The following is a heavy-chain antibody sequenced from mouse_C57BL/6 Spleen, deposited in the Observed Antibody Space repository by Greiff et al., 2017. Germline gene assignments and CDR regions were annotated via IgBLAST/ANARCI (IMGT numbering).Heavy chain of an antibody. CDR3: TSYGSRPYYFDY. Sequence: EVQLQQPWAELVRPGASVKLSCTASGFNIKDDYMHWVKQRPEQGLEWIGWLDPANGDTEYASKFQGKATITADTSSNTAYLQLSSLTSEDTAVYYCTSYGSRPYYFDYWGQGTTLTVSS. CDR1: GFNIKDDY. CDR2: LDPANGDT. V-gene: IGHV14-4*01. J-gene: IGHJ2*01. D-gene: IGHD1-1*01.